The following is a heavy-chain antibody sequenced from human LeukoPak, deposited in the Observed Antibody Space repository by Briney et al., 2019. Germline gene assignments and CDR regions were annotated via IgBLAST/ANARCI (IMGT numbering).Heavy chain of an antibody. Sequence: MTSETLSLTCTVSGVSISDYYWTWIRQSPGTGLEWIGYMDYSGSTAYNPSLKSRVTISIDTSKKQFSLKLSSVTAADTAVYYCAREGAVVPAQDYYYMDVWGKGTTVTVSS. CDR3: AREGAVVPAQDYYYMDV. V-gene: IGHV4-59*12. J-gene: IGHJ6*03. D-gene: IGHD2-2*01. CDR2: MDYSGST. CDR1: GVSISDYY.